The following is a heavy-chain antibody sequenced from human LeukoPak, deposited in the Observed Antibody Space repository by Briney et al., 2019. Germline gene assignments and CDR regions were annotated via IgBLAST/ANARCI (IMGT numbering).Heavy chain of an antibody. CDR2: INTNTGNP. D-gene: IGHD3-22*01. Sequence: GASVKVSCKASGYTFTSYGFNWVRQAPGQGLEWMGWINTNTGNPTYAQGFTGRFVFSLDTSVSTAYLQISSLKAEDTAAYYCARDLGGDYYDSSGYNWGQGTLVTVSS. CDR3: ARDLGGDYYDSSGYN. CDR1: GYTFTSYG. V-gene: IGHV7-4-1*02. J-gene: IGHJ4*02.